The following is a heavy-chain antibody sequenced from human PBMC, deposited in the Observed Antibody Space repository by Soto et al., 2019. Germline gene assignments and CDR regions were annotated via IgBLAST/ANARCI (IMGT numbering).Heavy chain of an antibody. D-gene: IGHD4-17*01. V-gene: IGHV3-74*01. J-gene: IGHJ4*02. CDR1: GFTFSSHW. Sequence: EVQLVESGGGLVQPGGSLRLSCAASGFTFSSHWMHWVRQGPGKGLVWVSHINSDGSSTSFADSVKGRFTISRDNAKNTVYLQMSSLRAEDTAVYYCARTHYGALSTWGKETLVTVSS. CDR2: INSDGSST. CDR3: ARTHYGALST.